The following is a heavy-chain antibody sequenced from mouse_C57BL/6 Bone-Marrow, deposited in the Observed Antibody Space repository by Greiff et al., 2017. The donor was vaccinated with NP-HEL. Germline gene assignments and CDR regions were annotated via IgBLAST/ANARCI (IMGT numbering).Heavy chain of an antibody. V-gene: IGHV5-6*01. J-gene: IGHJ4*01. CDR2: ISSGGSYT. CDR3: ARRGTRDFYAMDY. D-gene: IGHD3-3*01. CDR1: GFTFSSYG. Sequence: EVHLVESGGDLVKPGGSLKLSCAASGFTFSSYGMSWVRQTPDKRLEWVATISSGGSYTYYPDSVKGRFTISRDNAKNTLYLQMSSLKSEDTAMYYCARRGTRDFYAMDYWGQGTSVTVSS.